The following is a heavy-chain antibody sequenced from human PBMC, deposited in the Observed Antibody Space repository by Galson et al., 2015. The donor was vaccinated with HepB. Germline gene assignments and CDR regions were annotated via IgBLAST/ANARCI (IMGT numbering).Heavy chain of an antibody. CDR1: GFTFISYS. V-gene: IGHV3-21*01. J-gene: IGHJ3*02. D-gene: IGHD6-13*01. Sequence: SLRLSCAASGFTFISYSMNWVRQAPGKGLEWVSSISSSSSYIYYADSLKGRFSISRDNAKSSLYLQMNSLRVEDTAVYYCARGYIAAAGNHAFDIWGQGTMVTVSS. CDR2: ISSSSSYI. CDR3: ARGYIAAAGNHAFDI.